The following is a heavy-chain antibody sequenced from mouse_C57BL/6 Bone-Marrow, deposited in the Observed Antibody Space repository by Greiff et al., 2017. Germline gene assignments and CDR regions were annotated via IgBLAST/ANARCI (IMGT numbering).Heavy chain of an antibody. CDR2: IDPSSSYT. D-gene: IGHD1-1*01. CDR3: ARWDCYGSSGVAY. J-gene: IGHJ3*01. CDR1: GYTFTSYW. Sequence: QVQLKQPGAELVRPGTSVKLSCKASGYTFTSYWMHWVKQRPGQGLEWIGVIDPSSSYTNYNQKFKGKATLTVDTSSSTAYMQLSSLTSEDSAVYYCARWDCYGSSGVAYWGQGQLVTLSA. V-gene: IGHV1-59*01.